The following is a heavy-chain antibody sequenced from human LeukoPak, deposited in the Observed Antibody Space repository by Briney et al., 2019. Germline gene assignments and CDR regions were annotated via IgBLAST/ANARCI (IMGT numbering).Heavy chain of an antibody. CDR2: IYYSGST. V-gene: IGHV4-59*08. Sequence: GSLRLSCAASGFTFSSYAMSWIRQPPGKGLEWIGYIYYSGSTNYNPSLKSRVTISVDTSKNQFSLKLSSVTAADTAVYYCARHGGYCGGDCYVDYWGQGTLVTVSS. CDR3: ARHGGYCGGDCYVDY. CDR1: GFTFSSYA. J-gene: IGHJ4*02. D-gene: IGHD2-21*02.